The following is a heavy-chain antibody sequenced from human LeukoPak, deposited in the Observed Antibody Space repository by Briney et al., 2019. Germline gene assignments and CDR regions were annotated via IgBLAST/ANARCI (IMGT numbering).Heavy chain of an antibody. CDR3: ARTVDNWNYYYGMDV. D-gene: IGHD1-1*01. CDR1: GYTFTSYG. V-gene: IGHV1-18*01. Sequence: ASVKVSCKASGYTFTSYGISWVRQAPGQGLEWMGWISAYNGNTNYAQKLQGRVTMTTDTSTSTAYVELRSLRSDDTAVYYCARTVDNWNYYYGMDVWGQGTTVTVSS. J-gene: IGHJ6*02. CDR2: ISAYNGNT.